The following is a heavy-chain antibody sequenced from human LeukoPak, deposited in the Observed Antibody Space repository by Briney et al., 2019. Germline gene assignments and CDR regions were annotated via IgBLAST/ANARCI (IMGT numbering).Heavy chain of an antibody. CDR1: GFTFSSYA. Sequence: GGSLRLSYAASGFTFSSYATSWVRQAPGKGLEWVSAISGSGGSTYYADSVKGRFTISRDNSKNTLYLQMNSLRAEDTAVYYCANLPPGEQQLDGSDYWGQGTLVTVSS. V-gene: IGHV3-23*01. CDR2: ISGSGGST. J-gene: IGHJ4*02. CDR3: ANLPPGEQQLDGSDY. D-gene: IGHD6-13*01.